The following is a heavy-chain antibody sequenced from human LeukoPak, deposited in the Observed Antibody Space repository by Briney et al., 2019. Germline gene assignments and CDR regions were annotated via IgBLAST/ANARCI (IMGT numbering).Heavy chain of an antibody. J-gene: IGHJ4*02. CDR3: AKGKISSATRYYFDY. CDR2: ISGSGGST. Sequence: PGGSLRLSCAASGFTFSSYAMSWVRQAPGKGLEWVSAISGSGGSTYYADSVKGRFTISRDNSKNTPYLQMNSLRAEDTAVYYCAKGKISSATRYYFDYWGQGTLVTVSS. CDR1: GFTFSSYA. V-gene: IGHV3-23*01. D-gene: IGHD5-24*01.